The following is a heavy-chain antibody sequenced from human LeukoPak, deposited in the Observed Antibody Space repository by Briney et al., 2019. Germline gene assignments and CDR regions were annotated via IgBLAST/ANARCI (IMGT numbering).Heavy chain of an antibody. J-gene: IGHJ3*02. CDR1: GLTFISHA. Sequence: RGSLRLSCATSGLTFISHAMHWVRQAPGKGLEWVACIRFDGSKKYYADSVKGRFTISRDNSKNTVYLEMNRLTTEDTAVYYCAKDRQYYETDGYYSDTFDKWGQGTTVSVSS. CDR3: AKDRQYYETDGYYSDTFDK. D-gene: IGHD3-22*01. V-gene: IGHV3-30*02. CDR2: IRFDGSKK.